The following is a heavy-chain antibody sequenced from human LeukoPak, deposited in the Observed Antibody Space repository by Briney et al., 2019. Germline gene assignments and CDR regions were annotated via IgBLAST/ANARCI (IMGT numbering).Heavy chain of an antibody. CDR2: ISSSSSTI. CDR3: ARVGPELKVRGVRPSFDY. Sequence: HAGGSLRLSCAASGFTFSSYRMNWVRQAPGKGLEWVSFISSSSSTIYYADSVKGRFTISRDNAKNSLYLQMNSLRAEDTAVSYRARVGPELKVRGVRPSFDYWGQGTLVTVSS. V-gene: IGHV3-48*01. D-gene: IGHD3-10*01. CDR1: GFTFSSYR. J-gene: IGHJ4*02.